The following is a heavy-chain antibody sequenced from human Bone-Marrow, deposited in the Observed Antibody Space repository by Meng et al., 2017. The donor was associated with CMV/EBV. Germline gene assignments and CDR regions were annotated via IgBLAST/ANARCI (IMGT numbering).Heavy chain of an antibody. CDR1: GFTFDDYA. CDR2: ISWNSGSI. D-gene: IGHD3-10*01. J-gene: IGHJ4*02. CDR3: AKGFGGPYYFDY. Sequence: SLKISCAASGFTFDDYAMHWVRQAPGKGLEWVSGISWNSGSIGYADSVKGRFTISRDNAKNSLYLQMNSLRAEDTALYYCAKGFGGPYYFDYWGQGKLVTVSS. V-gene: IGHV3-9*01.